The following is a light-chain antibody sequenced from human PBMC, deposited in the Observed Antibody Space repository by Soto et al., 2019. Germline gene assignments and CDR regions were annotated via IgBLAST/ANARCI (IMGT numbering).Light chain of an antibody. CDR1: QGISRW. J-gene: IGKJ3*01. CDR2: SAS. V-gene: IGKV1-12*01. Sequence: DIQMTQLPSSMSASVGDRVTITCWASQGISRWLAWYHQKPGKAPNLLIYSASTLHSGVPSRFSGSGSGTDFTLTISSLQPEDFGTYYCQQANSFPLTFGPGTKVDMK. CDR3: QQANSFPLT.